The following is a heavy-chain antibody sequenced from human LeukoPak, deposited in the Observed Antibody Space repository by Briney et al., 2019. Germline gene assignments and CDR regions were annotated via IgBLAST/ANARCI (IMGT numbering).Heavy chain of an antibody. CDR3: TRDHDYVWGSYRYTFDY. CDR2: IRSKAYGGTT. V-gene: IGHV3-49*04. J-gene: IGHJ4*02. CDR1: GFTFGDYA. Sequence: PGGSLRLSCTASGFTFGDYAMSWVRQAPGKGLEWVGFIRSKAYGGTTEYAASVKGRFTISRDDSKSIAYLQMNSLKTEDTAVYYCTRDHDYVWGSYRYTFDYWGQGTLVTVSS. D-gene: IGHD3-16*02.